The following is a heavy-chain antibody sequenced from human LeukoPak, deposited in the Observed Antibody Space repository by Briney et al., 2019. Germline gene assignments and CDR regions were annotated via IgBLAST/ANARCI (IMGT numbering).Heavy chain of an antibody. CDR2: IYTSGST. D-gene: IGHD2-15*01. J-gene: IGHJ4*02. CDR3: ARQRLGYCSGGSCHHHFDY. CDR1: GGSISSYY. V-gene: IGHV4-4*07. Sequence: SETLSLTCTVSGGSISSYYWSWIRQPAGKGLEWIGRIYTSGSTNYNPSLKSRVTMSVDTSKNQFSLKLSSVTAADTAVYYCARQRLGYCSGGSCHHHFDYWGQGTLVTVSS.